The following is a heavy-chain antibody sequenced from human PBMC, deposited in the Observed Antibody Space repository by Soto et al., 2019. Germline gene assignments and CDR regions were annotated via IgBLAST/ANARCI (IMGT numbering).Heavy chain of an antibody. V-gene: IGHV5-51*01. D-gene: IGHD6-13*01. CDR1: GYSFTSYW. J-gene: IGHJ6*02. Sequence: GESLKISCKGSGYSFTSYWIDWVRQMPGKGLEWMGIIYPGDSDTRYSPSFQGQVTISADKSISTAYLQWSSLKASDTAMYYCARQAASSDYGMDVWGQGTTVTVSS. CDR3: ARQAASSDYGMDV. CDR2: IYPGDSDT.